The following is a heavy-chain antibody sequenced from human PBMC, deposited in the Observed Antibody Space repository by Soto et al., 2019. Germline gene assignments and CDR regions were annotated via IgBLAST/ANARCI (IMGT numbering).Heavy chain of an antibody. Sequence: EVQLVESGGGLVQPGGSLRLSCAASGFTFSSYWMHWVRQAPGKGLVWVSRINSDGSSTSYADSVKGRFTISRDNAKTILYLQMNSLRAEDTAVYYCARDRGWFGEVPFDYWGQGTLVTVSS. CDR1: GFTFSSYW. D-gene: IGHD3-10*01. CDR2: INSDGSST. V-gene: IGHV3-74*01. CDR3: ARDRGWFGEVPFDY. J-gene: IGHJ4*02.